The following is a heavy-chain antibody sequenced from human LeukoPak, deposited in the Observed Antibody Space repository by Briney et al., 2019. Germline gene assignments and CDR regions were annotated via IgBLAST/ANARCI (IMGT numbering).Heavy chain of an antibody. CDR2: IWYDGSNK. CDR1: GFTFSSYG. Sequence: GGSLRLSCAASGFTFSSYGMHWVRQAPGKGLEWMAVIWYDGSNKYYADSVKGRFTISRDNPKNTVHLQMNSLRAEDTAVYYCARASLGRRRDYYFGMDVWGQGTTVTVSS. D-gene: IGHD1-1*01. CDR3: ARASLGRRRDYYFGMDV. J-gene: IGHJ6*02. V-gene: IGHV3-33*01.